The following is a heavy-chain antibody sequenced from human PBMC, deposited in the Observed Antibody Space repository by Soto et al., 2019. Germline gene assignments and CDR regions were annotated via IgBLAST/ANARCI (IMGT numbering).Heavy chain of an antibody. J-gene: IGHJ3*02. D-gene: IGHD3-22*01. CDR2: IKPDGSQK. CDR3: ARGDYYDSSGPLSDAFDI. V-gene: IGHV3-7*04. Sequence: GGSLRLSCAASGFTFSSYWMSWVRQAPGKGLEWVANIKPDGSQKWYVDSVKGRFTISRDNAKKSLYLQMNSLRAEDTAVYYCARGDYYDSSGPLSDAFDIGGQGKMVTGS. CDR1: GFTFSSYW.